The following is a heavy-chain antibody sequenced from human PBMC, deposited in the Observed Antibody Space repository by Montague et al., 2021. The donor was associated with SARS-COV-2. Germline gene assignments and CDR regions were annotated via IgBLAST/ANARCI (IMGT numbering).Heavy chain of an antibody. V-gene: IGHV4-34*01. D-gene: IGHD2-2*01. J-gene: IGHJ6*02. CDR1: GGSFSDYY. Sequence: SETLSLTCAVYGGSFSDYYWSWIRQPPGKGLEWIGEISHSGSTNYNPSLKSRVTMSIDTSKNHFSLKLSAVTAADTAGYYCARFPYRLLFIESYYGIDLWGLGTTVTVSS. CDR2: ISHSGST. CDR3: ARFPYRLLFIESYYGIDL.